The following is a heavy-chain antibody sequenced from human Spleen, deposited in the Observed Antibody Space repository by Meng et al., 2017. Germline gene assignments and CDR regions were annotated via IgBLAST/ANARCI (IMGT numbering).Heavy chain of an antibody. CDR2: ISSDGRNT. CDR3: AKSYKTYYYDSSGSRGFDI. J-gene: IGHJ3*02. CDR1: GFTFSTYA. D-gene: IGHD3-22*01. Sequence: GGSLRLSCAASGFTFSTYALCWVRQAPGRGLEWVSTISSDGRNTHYADSVKGRFTIARDNSKNTLYLQMNSLRAEDTAVYYCAKSYKTYYYDSSGSRGFDIWGQGTLVTVSS. V-gene: IGHV3-23*01.